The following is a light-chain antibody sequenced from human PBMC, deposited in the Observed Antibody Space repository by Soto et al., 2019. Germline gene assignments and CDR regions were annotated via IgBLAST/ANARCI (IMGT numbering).Light chain of an antibody. V-gene: IGKV3-20*01. CDR1: QSLSNNIY. Sequence: EIVLRHAPATLSLSPRERATLSCRASQSLSNNIYLAWYQQKPGQAPRLLIYGASSRAPGIPNRFSGSGSGTDFTLTISRLEPEDFAVYYCQHFGGTTITFGQGTRLEIK. J-gene: IGKJ5*01. CDR2: GAS. CDR3: QHFGGTTIT.